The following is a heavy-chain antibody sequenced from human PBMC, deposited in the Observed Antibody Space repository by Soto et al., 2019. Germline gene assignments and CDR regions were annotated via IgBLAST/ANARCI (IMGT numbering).Heavy chain of an antibody. CDR1: GGSISSYY. CDR3: ARGASYGGGYIGFDY. Sequence: SETLSVTCTVSGGSISSYYWSWIRQPPGKGLEWIGYIYYSGSTNYNPSLKSRVTISVDTSKNQFSLKLSSVTAADTAVYYCARGASYGGGYIGFDYWGQGTLVTVS. J-gene: IGHJ4*02. V-gene: IGHV4-59*01. D-gene: IGHD5-18*01. CDR2: IYYSGST.